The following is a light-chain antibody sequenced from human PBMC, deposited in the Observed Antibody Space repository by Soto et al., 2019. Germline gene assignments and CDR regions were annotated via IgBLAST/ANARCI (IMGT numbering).Light chain of an antibody. CDR2: GAS. CDR1: QSISSD. J-gene: IGKJ2*01. V-gene: IGKV3-15*01. Sequence: ETVVTHVPSTWPLSPGERATLSCRASQSISSDVAWYQQKPGQAPRLLIYGASTTATGIPARFSGSGSGTEFTLTISSLQSEDFAVYNCQQYNKWPRTFGQGTKVDIK. CDR3: QQYNKWPRT.